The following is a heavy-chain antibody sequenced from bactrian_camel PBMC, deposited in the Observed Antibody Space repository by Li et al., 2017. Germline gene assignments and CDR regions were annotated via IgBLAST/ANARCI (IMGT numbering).Heavy chain of an antibody. V-gene: IGHV3-2*01. CDR1: GYSYC. CDR3: AADVGSMSGNCQPNY. D-gene: IGHD6*01. CDR2: IYTFHRTT. Sequence: VQLVESGGGSVQAGESLRLSCAASGYSYCMGWFRQAPGMEREQVATFIYTFHRTTRYADPVKGRFTISRDDAKNTMYLQMNNLQPEDTAMYYCAADVGSMSGNCQPNYWGQGTQVTVS. J-gene: IGHJ4*01.